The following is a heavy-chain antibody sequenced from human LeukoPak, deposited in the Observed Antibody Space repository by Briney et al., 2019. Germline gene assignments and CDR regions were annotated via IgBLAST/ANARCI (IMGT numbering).Heavy chain of an antibody. CDR1: GGSFSGYY. CDR3: ARGLRRLAGYGYYYYYYMDV. Sequence: SETLCLTCAVYGGSFSGYYWSWIRQPPGKGLEWIGEINHSGSTNYNPSLKSRVTISVDTSKNQFSLELFSVTAADTALYYCARGLRRLAGYGYYYYYYMDVWAKGTTVSVSS. V-gene: IGHV4-34*01. CDR2: INHSGST. D-gene: IGHD5-18*01. J-gene: IGHJ6*03.